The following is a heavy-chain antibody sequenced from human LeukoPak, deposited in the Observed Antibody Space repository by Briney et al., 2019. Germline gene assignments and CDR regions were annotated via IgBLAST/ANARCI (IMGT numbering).Heavy chain of an antibody. V-gene: IGHV1-18*01. CDR2: NSANNGKT. J-gene: IGHJ3*01. CDR1: GYTFTSYG. Sequence: GASVKVSCKASGYTFTSYGITWVRQAPGQGREGMGWNSANNGKTNYAQKVQGRVTMTTDTFTSTAYMELRSLRSDDTAVYYCARDLPHYYYDNSGLHVFDVWGQGTMVTVSS. CDR3: ARDLPHYYYDNSGLHVFDV. D-gene: IGHD3-22*01.